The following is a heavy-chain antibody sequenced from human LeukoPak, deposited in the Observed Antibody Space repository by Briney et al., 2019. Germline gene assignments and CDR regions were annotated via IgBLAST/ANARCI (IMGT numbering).Heavy chain of an antibody. D-gene: IGHD3-3*01. Sequence: GGSLRLSCAASGFTFSNAWMSWVRQAPGKGLEWVGRIKSKTDGGTTDYAAPVKGRFTISRDDSKNTLYLQMNSLKTEDTAVYYCTTDSALRFLEWFPHTFFDYWGQGTLVTVSS. CDR3: TTDSALRFLEWFPHTFFDY. V-gene: IGHV3-15*01. J-gene: IGHJ4*02. CDR2: IKSKTDGGTT. CDR1: GFTFSNAW.